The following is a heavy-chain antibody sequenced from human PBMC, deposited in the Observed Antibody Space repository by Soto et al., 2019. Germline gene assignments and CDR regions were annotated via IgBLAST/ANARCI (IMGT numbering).Heavy chain of an antibody. D-gene: IGHD6-19*01. Sequence: PGGSLRLSCAASGLTFSSYALSWFRQAPGNGLEWVSAISGSGGSTYYADSVKGRFTISRDNSKNTLYLQMNSLRAEDTAVYYCAKEGSSGWYPGGPNWFDPWGQGTLVTVSS. V-gene: IGHV3-23*01. CDR3: AKEGSSGWYPGGPNWFDP. CDR1: GLTFSSYA. J-gene: IGHJ5*02. CDR2: ISGSGGST.